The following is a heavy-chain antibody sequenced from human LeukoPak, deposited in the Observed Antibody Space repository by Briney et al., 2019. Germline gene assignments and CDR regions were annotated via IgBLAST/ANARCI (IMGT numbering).Heavy chain of an antibody. V-gene: IGHV3-15*01. Sequence: GGSLRLSCAASGFTFSNAWMSWVRQAPGKGLEWVGRIKSKTDGGTTDHAAPLKGRFTISRDDSNNTLYLQMNSLKTEDTAVYYRITDRGSGWPFDYWGQGTLVTVSS. CDR1: GFTFSNAW. D-gene: IGHD6-19*01. J-gene: IGHJ4*02. CDR3: ITDRGSGWPFDY. CDR2: IKSKTDGGTT.